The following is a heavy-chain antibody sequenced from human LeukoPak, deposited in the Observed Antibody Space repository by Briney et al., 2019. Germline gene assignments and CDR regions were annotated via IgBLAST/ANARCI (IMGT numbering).Heavy chain of an antibody. J-gene: IGHJ5*02. Sequence: ASVKVSCKASGYTFTSYGISRVRQAPGQGLEWMGWISAYNGNTNYAQKLQGRVTMTTDTSTSTAYMELRSLRSDDTAVYYCAREGYYDSSGYRVPGWFDPWGQGTLVTVS. CDR3: AREGYYDSSGYRVPGWFDP. D-gene: IGHD3-22*01. CDR2: ISAYNGNT. CDR1: GYTFTSYG. V-gene: IGHV1-18*01.